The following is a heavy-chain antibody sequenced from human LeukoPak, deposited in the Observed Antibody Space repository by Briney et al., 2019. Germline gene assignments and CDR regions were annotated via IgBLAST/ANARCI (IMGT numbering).Heavy chain of an antibody. CDR3: ARDAHPGYSYGPNMGY. CDR2: INPSGGST. D-gene: IGHD5-18*01. V-gene: IGHV1-46*01. CDR1: GYTFTSYY. Sequence: ASVKVSCKASGYTFTSYYMHWVRQAPGQGLEWMGIINPSGGSTSYAQKFQGRVTMTRDMSTSTVYMELSSLRSEDTAVYYCARDAHPGYSYGPNMGYWGQGTLVTVSS. J-gene: IGHJ4*02.